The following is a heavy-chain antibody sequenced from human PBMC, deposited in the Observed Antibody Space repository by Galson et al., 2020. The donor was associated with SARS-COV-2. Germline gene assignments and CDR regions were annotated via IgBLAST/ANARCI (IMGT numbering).Heavy chain of an antibody. CDR1: GFTFSSYG. D-gene: IGHD5-18*01. Sequence: GESLKISCAASGFTFSSYGMHWVRQAPGKGLEWVAVIWYDGSNKYYADSVKGRFTISRDNSKNTLYLQMNSLRAEDTAVYYCARDGYSYDLPIDYWGQGTLVTVSS. CDR2: IWYDGSNK. J-gene: IGHJ4*02. CDR3: ARDGYSYDLPIDY. V-gene: IGHV3-33*01.